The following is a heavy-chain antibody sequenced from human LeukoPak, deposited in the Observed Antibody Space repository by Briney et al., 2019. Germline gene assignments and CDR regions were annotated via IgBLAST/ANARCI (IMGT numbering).Heavy chain of an antibody. V-gene: IGHV4-61*02. Sequence: SQTLSLTCNVSGGSIRSASYFWNWIRQPAGKGLEWIGRIYASGSTNYNPSLKSRVTISVDTSKNQFSLKLTSVTAADTAVYYCARTDELRFLEWLLPPHYFDYWGQGTLVTVSS. D-gene: IGHD3-3*01. CDR1: GGSIRSASYF. CDR2: IYASGST. J-gene: IGHJ4*02. CDR3: ARTDELRFLEWLLPPHYFDY.